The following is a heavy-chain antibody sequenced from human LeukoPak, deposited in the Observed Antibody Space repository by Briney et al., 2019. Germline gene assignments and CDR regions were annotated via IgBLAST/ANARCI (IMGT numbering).Heavy chain of an antibody. CDR1: GYTFTSYG. J-gene: IGHJ6*03. D-gene: IGHD3-10*01. CDR3: ARDYYPYYYMDV. Sequence: ASVKVSCKASGYTFTSYGISWVRQAPGQGLEWMGWISAYNGNTNYAQKLQGRVTMTTDTFTSTAYMELRSLRSDDTAVYYCARDYYPYYYMDVWGKGTTVTVSS. CDR2: ISAYNGNT. V-gene: IGHV1-18*01.